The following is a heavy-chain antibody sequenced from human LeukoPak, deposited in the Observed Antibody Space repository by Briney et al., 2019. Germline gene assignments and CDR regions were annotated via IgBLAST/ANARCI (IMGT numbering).Heavy chain of an antibody. D-gene: IGHD3-10*01. CDR1: GFRFSDYW. Sequence: PGGSLRLSCAASGFRFSDYWMTWVRQAPGQGLEWVANIKQDGSETSYVDSVKGRFTVSRDDAKNSLCLQTSSLGADDTAVYYCARGDYYGSIFFYYLDVWGKGTTVTV. J-gene: IGHJ6*03. CDR3: ARGDYYGSIFFYYLDV. CDR2: IKQDGSET. V-gene: IGHV3-7*01.